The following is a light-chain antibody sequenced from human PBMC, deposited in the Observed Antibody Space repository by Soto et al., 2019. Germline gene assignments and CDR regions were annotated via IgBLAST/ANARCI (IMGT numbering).Light chain of an antibody. Sequence: EIVLTQSPGTLSLSPGERATLSCRASQSVSSSYLVWYQQKPGQAPRPLIYVASNRATGIPDRFSGSGSGTEFTLTISRLEPEDFAVYYCQQYGSSSWTFGQGTKVEIK. CDR2: VAS. CDR3: QQYGSSSWT. V-gene: IGKV3-20*01. J-gene: IGKJ1*01. CDR1: QSVSSSY.